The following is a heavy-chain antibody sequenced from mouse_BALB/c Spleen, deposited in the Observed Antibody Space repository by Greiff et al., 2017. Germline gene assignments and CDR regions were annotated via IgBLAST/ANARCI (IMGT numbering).Heavy chain of an antibody. CDR3: ARKDYRYDEFAY. J-gene: IGHJ3*01. Sequence: DVMLVESGGGLVQPGGSRKLSCAASGFTFSSFGMHWVRQAPEKGLEWVAYISSGSSTIYYADTVKGRFTISRDNPKNTLFLQMTSLRSEDTAMYYCARKDYRYDEFAYWGQGTLVTVSA. V-gene: IGHV5-17*02. CDR1: GFTFSSFG. CDR2: ISSGSSTI. D-gene: IGHD2-14*01.